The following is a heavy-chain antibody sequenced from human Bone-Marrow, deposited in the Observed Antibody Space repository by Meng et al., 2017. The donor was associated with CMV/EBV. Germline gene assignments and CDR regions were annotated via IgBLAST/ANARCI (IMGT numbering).Heavy chain of an antibody. J-gene: IGHJ4*02. CDR1: GGTFSSYA. CDR3: ARGRGLGVVVAAMHY. Sequence: VRVVQSGAGVEKPGSSVKASCKASGGTFSSYAIGWGRQAPGQGLEWMGGIIPIFGTANYAQKFQGRVTITADESTSTAYMELSSLRSEDTAVYYCARGRGLGVVVAAMHYWGQGTLVTVSS. CDR2: IIPIFGTA. D-gene: IGHD2-15*01. V-gene: IGHV1-69*12.